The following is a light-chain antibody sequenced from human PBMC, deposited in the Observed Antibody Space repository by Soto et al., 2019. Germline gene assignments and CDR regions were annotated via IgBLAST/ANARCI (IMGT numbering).Light chain of an antibody. CDR3: CSYAGITTYYV. J-gene: IGLJ1*01. V-gene: IGLV2-23*01. Sequence: QSVLTQPASVSGSPGQSITISCTGTSSDVGSYNLVSWYQQHPREAPKFMIYGATKGPVGVSNRFSGSRSGNTASLTISGLQAEDEADYYCCSYAGITTYYVFGTGTKVTVL. CDR1: SSDVGSYNL. CDR2: GAT.